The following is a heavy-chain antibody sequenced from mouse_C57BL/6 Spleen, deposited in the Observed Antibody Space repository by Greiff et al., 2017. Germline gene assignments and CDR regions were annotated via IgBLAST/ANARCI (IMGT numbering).Heavy chain of an antibody. Sequence: EVQLVESGGGLVQPGGSMKLSCVASGFTFSNYWMNWVRQSPEKGLEWVAQIRLKSDNYATHYAVSVKGRFTISRDDSKSRVYLQMNNLRAEDTGIYYCTGDGYDGYAMDYWGQGTSVTVSS. CDR3: TGDGYDGYAMDY. D-gene: IGHD2-2*01. V-gene: IGHV6-3*01. CDR2: IRLKSDNYAT. CDR1: GFTFSNYW. J-gene: IGHJ4*01.